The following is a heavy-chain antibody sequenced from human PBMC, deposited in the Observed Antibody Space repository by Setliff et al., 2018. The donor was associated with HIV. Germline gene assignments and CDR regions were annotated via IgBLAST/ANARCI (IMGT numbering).Heavy chain of an antibody. J-gene: IGHJ6*02. CDR3: ASGDNDPYYYGMDV. CDR1: GGSFSGYY. CDR2: INHSGST. D-gene: IGHD1-1*01. Sequence: SETLSLTCAVYGGSFSGYYWSWIRQPPGKGLEWIGEINHSGSTNYNPSLKSRVTISVDTSKNQFSLKLSSVTAADTAVYYCASGDNDPYYYGMDVWGQGTTVTVSS. V-gene: IGHV4-34*01.